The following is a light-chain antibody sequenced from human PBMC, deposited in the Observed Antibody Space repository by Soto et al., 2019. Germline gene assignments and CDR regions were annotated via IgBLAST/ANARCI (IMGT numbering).Light chain of an antibody. Sequence: EIAITQTNTTLSVSPGERATLSCRASQSVRTNLAEYQHKPGQSPRLLIYGASNRATGFPARFSGSGSGTDFTLTISDLDHADFRLYCGQVRPNRITRFG. CDR3: QVRPNRITR. CDR2: GAS. J-gene: IGKJ2*03. V-gene: IGKV3-15*01. CDR1: QSVRTN.